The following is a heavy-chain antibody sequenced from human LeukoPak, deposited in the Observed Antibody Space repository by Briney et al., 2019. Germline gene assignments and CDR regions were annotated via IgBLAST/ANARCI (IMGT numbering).Heavy chain of an antibody. V-gene: IGHV4-4*07. D-gene: IGHD2-2*01. CDR1: GGSISSYY. CDR3: ARDPCNITSCHRRYGLDQ. CDR2: IYTSGST. Sequence: SETLSLTCTVSGGSISSYYWSRIRQAAGKGLEWIGRIYTSGSTNYNPSLKSRVTMSVDTSKNQFSLKLSSVTAADTAVYLCARDPCNITSCHRRYGLDQWRQGTLVTVSS. J-gene: IGHJ4*02.